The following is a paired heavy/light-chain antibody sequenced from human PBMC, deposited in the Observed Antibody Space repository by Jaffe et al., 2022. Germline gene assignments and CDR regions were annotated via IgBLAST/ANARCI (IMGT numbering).Light chain of an antibody. CDR2: AAS. CDR3: QQANSFPRT. V-gene: IGKV1-12*01. CDR1: QGISSW. J-gene: IGKJ1*01. Sequence: DIQMTQSPSSVSASVGDRVTITCRASQGISSWLAWYQQKPGKAPKLLIYAASGLQSGVPSRFSGSGSGTDFTLTISSLQPEDFATYYCQQANSFPRTFGQGTKVEIK.
Heavy chain of an antibody. CDR2: IYNSGST. J-gene: IGHJ5*02. V-gene: IGHV4-59*01. CDR3: ASSRGVWFDP. CDR1: GGSISSYY. Sequence: QVQLQESGPGLVKPSETLSLTCTVSGGSISSYYWNWIRQPPGKGLEWIGNIYNSGSTDYNPSLKSRVTISVDTSKNQFSLKLSSVTAADTAVYYCASSRGVWFDPWGQGTLVTVSS. D-gene: IGHD3-10*01.